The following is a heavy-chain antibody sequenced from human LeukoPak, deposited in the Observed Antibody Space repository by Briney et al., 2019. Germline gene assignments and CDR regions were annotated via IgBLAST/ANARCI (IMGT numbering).Heavy chain of an antibody. Sequence: QAGGSLRLSCVASGFTSKNNAFSWVRQAPGKGLEWVSVIYSGGSTYYADSVKGRFTISRDNSKNTLYLQMNSLRAEDTAVYYCARGAAAAAYWGQGTLVTVSS. CDR2: IYSGGST. V-gene: IGHV3-66*01. CDR3: ARGAAAAAY. J-gene: IGHJ4*02. D-gene: IGHD6-25*01. CDR1: GFTSKNNA.